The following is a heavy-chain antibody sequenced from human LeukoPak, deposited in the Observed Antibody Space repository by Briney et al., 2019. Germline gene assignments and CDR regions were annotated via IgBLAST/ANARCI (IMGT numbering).Heavy chain of an antibody. CDR1: GGSISNYY. Sequence: SETLSLTCTVSGGSISNYYWSWIRQPPGKGLEWIGYIYYSGNTNYNPSLKSRVTISVDTSKKQFSPKLSSVTAADTAVYYCARDHYDVLTGYYNGMDVWGQGTTVTVSS. V-gene: IGHV4-59*01. D-gene: IGHD3-9*01. CDR2: IYYSGNT. J-gene: IGHJ6*02. CDR3: ARDHYDVLTGYYNGMDV.